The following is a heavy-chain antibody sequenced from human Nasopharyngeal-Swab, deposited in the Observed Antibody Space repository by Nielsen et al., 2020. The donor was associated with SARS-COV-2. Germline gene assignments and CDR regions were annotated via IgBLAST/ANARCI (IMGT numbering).Heavy chain of an antibody. CDR1: GGSISSGGYY. D-gene: IGHD3-22*01. Sequence: SCTVSGGSISSGGYYWSWIRQHPGKGLEWIGYIYYSGSTYYNPPLKSRVTISVDTSKNQFSLKLSSVTAADTAVYYCARARITMIVVVDAFDIWGQGTMVHRLL. CDR2: IYYSGST. CDR3: ARARITMIVVVDAFDI. V-gene: IGHV4-31*02. J-gene: IGHJ3*02.